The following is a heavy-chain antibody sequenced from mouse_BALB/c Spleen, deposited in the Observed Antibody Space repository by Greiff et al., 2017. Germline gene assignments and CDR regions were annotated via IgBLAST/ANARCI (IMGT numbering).Heavy chain of an antibody. J-gene: IGHJ2*01. V-gene: IGHV1S135*01. CDR2: IDPFNGGT. CDR3: ARGDYFDY. CDR1: GYSFTSYY. Sequence: VQLKESGPELMKPGASVKISCKASGYSFTSYYMHWVKQSHGKSLEWIGYIDPFNGGTSYNQKFKGKATLTVDKSSSTAYMHLSSLTSEDSAVYYCARGDYFDYWGQGTTLTVSS.